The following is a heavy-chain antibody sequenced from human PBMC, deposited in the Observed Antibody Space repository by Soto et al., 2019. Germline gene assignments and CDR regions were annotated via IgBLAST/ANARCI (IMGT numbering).Heavy chain of an antibody. CDR2: IRSKAYGGTT. Sequence: GGSLRLSCTASGFTFGDYAMSWFRQAPGKGLEWVGFIRSKAYGGTTEYAASVKGRFTISRDDSKSIAYLQMNSLKTEDTAVYYCTRDRWEYYYDSSGYYGYFQHWGQGTLVTV. CDR3: TRDRWEYYYDSSGYYGYFQH. D-gene: IGHD3-22*01. CDR1: GFTFGDYA. V-gene: IGHV3-49*03. J-gene: IGHJ1*01.